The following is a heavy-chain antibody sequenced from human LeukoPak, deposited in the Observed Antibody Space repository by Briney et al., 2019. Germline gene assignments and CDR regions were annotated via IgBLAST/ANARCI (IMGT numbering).Heavy chain of an antibody. CDR3: ARDLDYYDRTGYYYPRYYHMDV. V-gene: IGHV1-2*02. CDR1: GYTFTGYY. Sequence: GASVKVSCKASGYTFTGYYIHWVRQAPGQGLEWMGWIKPNSGGTNYAQKFQGRVTMTRTTSINTAYMELSGLTSDDTALYYCARDLDYYDRTGYYYPRYYHMDVWGKGTTVTVSS. CDR2: IKPNSGGT. J-gene: IGHJ6*03. D-gene: IGHD3-22*01.